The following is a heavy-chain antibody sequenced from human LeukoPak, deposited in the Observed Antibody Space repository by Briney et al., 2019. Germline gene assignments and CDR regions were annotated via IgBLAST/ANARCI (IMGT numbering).Heavy chain of an antibody. V-gene: IGHV3-23*01. J-gene: IGHJ4*02. D-gene: IGHD3-10*01. CDR2: ISGIGATT. Sequence: PGGSLRLSCAASGFTFISYGMSWVRQAPGKGLEWVSSISGIGATTYYADSVKGRFTISRDNSKNTLYLQMNSLRAEDTAVYYCAKDRRNVLLWFGDRVPYYSDYWGQGTLVTVSS. CDR1: GFTFISYG. CDR3: AKDRRNVLLWFGDRVPYYSDY.